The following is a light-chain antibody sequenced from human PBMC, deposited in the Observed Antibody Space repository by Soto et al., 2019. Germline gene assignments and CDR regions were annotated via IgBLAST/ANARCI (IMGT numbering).Light chain of an antibody. CDR3: LQTVQLPGT. CDR1: QSLLYSDAKTY. J-gene: IGKJ1*01. CDR2: EVS. V-gene: IGKV2D-29*01. Sequence: DLVMTQTPLSLSVTPGQPASISCKSSQSLLYSDAKTYLSWYLQKPGQPPQLLIYEVSNRFSGVQGSFSGCGSGTDFTPSISRVEAEDVGVYYCLQTVQLPGTFGQGTKVDIK.